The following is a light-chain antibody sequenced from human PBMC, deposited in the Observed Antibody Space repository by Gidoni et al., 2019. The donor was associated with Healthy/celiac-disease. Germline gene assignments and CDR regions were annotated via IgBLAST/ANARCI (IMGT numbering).Light chain of an antibody. V-gene: IGKV3-20*01. CDR1: QRVSSSY. CDR2: GAS. J-gene: IGKJ3*01. Sequence: ELVLTQSTGTLSLSPGVRATLSCRASQRVSSSYLTWYQQKPGQAPRLLIYGASSRATGIPDRCCGSGAATDFTRTISRLEPDDFAVFYCQQYCSSPPFTFGPGTKVDIK. CDR3: QQYCSSPPFT.